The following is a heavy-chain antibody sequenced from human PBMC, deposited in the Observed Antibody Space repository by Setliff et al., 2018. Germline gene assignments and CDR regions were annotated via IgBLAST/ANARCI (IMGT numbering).Heavy chain of an antibody. CDR2: ISSSGSTI. Sequence: PGGSLRLSCAASGFTFSSYEMNWVRQAPGKGLEWVSYISSSGSTIYYADPVKGRFTISRDNAKNSLYLQMNSLRAEDTAVYYCARVPGYSSSWYGYYFDYWGQETLVTVSS. CDR1: GFTFSSYE. V-gene: IGHV3-48*03. CDR3: ARVPGYSSSWYGYYFDY. D-gene: IGHD6-13*01. J-gene: IGHJ4*02.